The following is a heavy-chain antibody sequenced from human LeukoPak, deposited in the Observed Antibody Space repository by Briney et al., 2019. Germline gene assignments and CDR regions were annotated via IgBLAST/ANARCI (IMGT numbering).Heavy chain of an antibody. V-gene: IGHV4-30-4*08. CDR1: GGSISSGDYY. Sequence: SETLSLTCTVSGGSISSGDYYWTWIRQPPGKGLEWIWYIYYSGSSYYNPSLKSRVTISVDTSKNQFSLKLSSVTAADTAVYYCARDPGRGYYDSSGYYVQWGQGTLVTVSS. D-gene: IGHD3-22*01. CDR2: IYYSGSS. CDR3: ARDPGRGYYDSSGYYVQ. J-gene: IGHJ4*02.